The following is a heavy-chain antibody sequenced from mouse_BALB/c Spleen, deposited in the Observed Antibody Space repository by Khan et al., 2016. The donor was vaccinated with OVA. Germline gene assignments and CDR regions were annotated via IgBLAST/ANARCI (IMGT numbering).Heavy chain of an antibody. Sequence: VKLEESGPGLVAPSQSLSITCTVYGYSLTRYGVHWVRQPPGKGLEWLGLIWAGGSTTYNWALMSRLSISIDTSKSLVFLIMNSLQTDDTALYYCDRSKYLARYWGQGTTLTVSA. J-gene: IGHJ2*01. D-gene: IGHD3-3*01. CDR2: IWAGGST. V-gene: IGHV2-9*02. CDR1: GYSLTRYG. CDR3: DRSKYLARY.